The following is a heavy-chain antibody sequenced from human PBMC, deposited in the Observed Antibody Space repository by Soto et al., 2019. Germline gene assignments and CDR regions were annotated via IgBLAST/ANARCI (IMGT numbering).Heavy chain of an antibody. CDR1: GYTFTSYY. V-gene: IGHV1-46*01. D-gene: IGHD6-19*01. Sequence: QVQLVQSGAEVKKPGASVKVFCKASGYTFTSYYIHWVRQRQAPGQGLEWLGIINPSGGTTTYAQKFQGRVTMTRDTSTSTVYMELRSLRSEDTAVYYCARGAAVAGGNNCFDPWGQGTLVTVSS. CDR2: INPSGGTT. J-gene: IGHJ5*02. CDR3: ARGAAVAGGNNCFDP.